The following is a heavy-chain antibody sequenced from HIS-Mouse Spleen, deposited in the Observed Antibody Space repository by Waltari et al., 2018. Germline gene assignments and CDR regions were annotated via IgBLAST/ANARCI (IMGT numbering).Heavy chain of an antibody. V-gene: IGHV3-30*04. CDR2: ISYDGSNK. CDR3: ARGVGGYYWYYFDY. D-gene: IGHD3-22*01. J-gene: IGHJ4*02. Sequence: QVQLVESGGGVVQPGRSLRLPCAASGFTFSSYAMHGVRQAPGKGLEWVAVISYDGSNKYYADSVKGRFTISRDNSKNTLYLQMNSLRAEDTAVYYCARGVGGYYWYYFDYWGQGTLVTVSS. CDR1: GFTFSSYA.